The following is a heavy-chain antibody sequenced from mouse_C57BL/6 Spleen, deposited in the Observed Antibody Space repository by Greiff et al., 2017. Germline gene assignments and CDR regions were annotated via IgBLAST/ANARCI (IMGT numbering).Heavy chain of an antibody. CDR3: ARRAPWDYFDY. CDR2: ISYDGSN. Sequence: ESGPGLVKPSQSLSLTCSVTGYSITSGYYWNWIRQFPGNKLEWMGYISYDGSNNYNPSLKNRSSITRDTSKNQFFLKLNSVTTEDTATYYCARRAPWDYFDYWGQGTTLTVSS. J-gene: IGHJ2*01. CDR1: GYSITSGYY. V-gene: IGHV3-6*01. D-gene: IGHD3-3*01.